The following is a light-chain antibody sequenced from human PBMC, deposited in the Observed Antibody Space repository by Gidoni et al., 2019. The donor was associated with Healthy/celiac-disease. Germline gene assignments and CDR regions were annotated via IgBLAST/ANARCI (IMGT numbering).Light chain of an antibody. V-gene: IGKV3-20*01. CDR2: GSS. CDR1: QSVSSCY. J-gene: IGKJ2*01. Sequence: IVLTQSPVTLSLSPGERATLSCRASQSVSSCYVDWYQQKPRQAPSLLIYGSSSRATGIPDRFSGSWSGTDFTLTISILEPEDFAVYYCQQYGSSRYTFGQGTKLEIK. CDR3: QQYGSSRYT.